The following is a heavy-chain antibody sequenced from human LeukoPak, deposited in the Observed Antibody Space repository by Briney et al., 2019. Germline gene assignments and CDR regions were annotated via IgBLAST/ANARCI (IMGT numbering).Heavy chain of an antibody. CDR1: GYTFISYY. D-gene: IGHD1-20*01. J-gene: IGHJ4*02. CDR2: INPSSGNT. V-gene: IGHV1-46*01. Sequence: ASVKVSCKASGYTFISYYIHWVQQAPGQGLEWMGLINPSSGNTPYAQQFQGRVTMTRDTSTSTVYMELSSLRSEDTAVYYCARHSLIGTTPFDYWGQGTLVTVPS. CDR3: ARHSLIGTTPFDY.